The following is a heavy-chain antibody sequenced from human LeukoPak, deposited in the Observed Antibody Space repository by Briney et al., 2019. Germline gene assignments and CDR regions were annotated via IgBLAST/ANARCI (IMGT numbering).Heavy chain of an antibody. Sequence: PGGSLRLSCAASGFTFSSYAMHWVRQAPGKGLEWVAVISYDGSNKYYADSVKGRFTISRDNSKNTLYLQMNSLRAEDTAVYYCAAQMDVWGQGTTVTVSS. CDR3: AAQMDV. J-gene: IGHJ6*02. CDR1: GFTFSSYA. V-gene: IGHV3-30*04. CDR2: ISYDGSNK.